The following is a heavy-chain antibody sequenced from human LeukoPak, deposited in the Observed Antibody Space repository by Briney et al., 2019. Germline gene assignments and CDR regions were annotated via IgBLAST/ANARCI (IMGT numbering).Heavy chain of an antibody. CDR3: VVYYGSGSSCRVDY. Sequence: PGGSLRLSCAASGFTVSSNYMSWVRQAPGKGLEWVSVIYSGGSTYYTDSVKGRFTISRDNSKNTLYLQMNSLRAEDTAVYYCVVYYGSGSSCRVDYWGQGTLVTVSS. J-gene: IGHJ4*02. CDR2: IYSGGST. V-gene: IGHV3-53*01. CDR1: GFTVSSNY. D-gene: IGHD3-10*01.